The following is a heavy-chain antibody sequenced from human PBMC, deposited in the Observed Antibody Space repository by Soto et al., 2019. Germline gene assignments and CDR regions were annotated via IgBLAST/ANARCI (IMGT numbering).Heavy chain of an antibody. V-gene: IGHV3-23*01. D-gene: IGHD3-3*01. Sequence: LRLSCAASGFTFSSYAMSWVRQAPGKGLEWVSAISGSGGSTYYADSVKGRFTISRDNSKNTLYLQMNSLRAEDTAVYYCAKDRLRFLEWFGAAYYYYGMDVWGQGTTVTVSS. CDR2: ISGSGGST. J-gene: IGHJ6*02. CDR1: GFTFSSYA. CDR3: AKDRLRFLEWFGAAYYYYGMDV.